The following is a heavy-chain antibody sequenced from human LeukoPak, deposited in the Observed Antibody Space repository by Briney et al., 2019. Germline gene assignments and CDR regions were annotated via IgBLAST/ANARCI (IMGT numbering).Heavy chain of an antibody. CDR3: ARVVGSSYYYNYMDV. CDR1: GNSFTTYW. CDR2: IYPGDSDT. V-gene: IGHV5-51*01. Sequence: GESLKISCKGSGNSFTTYWIGWVRQMPGKGLEWMGIIYPGDSDTRYSPSFQGQVTISADRSISTAYLQWSSLKASDSAMYYCARVVGSSYYYNYMDVWGKGTTVTVSS. D-gene: IGHD1-26*01. J-gene: IGHJ6*03.